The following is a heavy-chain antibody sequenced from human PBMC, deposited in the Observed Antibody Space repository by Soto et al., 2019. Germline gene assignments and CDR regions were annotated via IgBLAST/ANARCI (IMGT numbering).Heavy chain of an antibody. CDR1: GFTFSNYP. CDR3: VREVRLNSGGPPPL. V-gene: IGHV3-23*01. J-gene: IGHJ1*01. D-gene: IGHD5-12*01. CDR2: ISGSGDIT. Sequence: GGSLRLSCAASGFTFSNYPMSWVRQAPGKGLEWVSGISGSGDITDYADSVKGRFTISRDNSKNTLYLQINGLRAEDTAVYFCVREVRLNSGGPPPLWGQGTLVTVSS.